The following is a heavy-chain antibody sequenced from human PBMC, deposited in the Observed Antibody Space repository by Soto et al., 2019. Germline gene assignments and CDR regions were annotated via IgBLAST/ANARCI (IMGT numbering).Heavy chain of an antibody. V-gene: IGHV4-39*01. D-gene: IGHD5-18*01. CDR1: GDSISRRSYY. CDR2: IYYSGSA. Sequence: SDTLSLTCTVSGDSISRRSYYWGWIRQPPGKGLEWIGHIYYSGSAYYNPSLESRVTMSVDTSKNQFSLNLSSVTAADTAVYYCAGPFSYGKMVYLDSWGRGPLITVSS. J-gene: IGHJ4*02. CDR3: AGPFSYGKMVYLDS.